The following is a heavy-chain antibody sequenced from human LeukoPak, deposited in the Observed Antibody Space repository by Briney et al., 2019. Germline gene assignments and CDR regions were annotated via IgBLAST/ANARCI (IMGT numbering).Heavy chain of an antibody. J-gene: IGHJ4*02. D-gene: IGHD3-10*01. CDR1: GFTFSSYS. CDR3: AREGETFGSGSYYRTIDY. CDR2: ISSSSSII. V-gene: IGHV3-48*04. Sequence: PGGSLRLSCVASGFTFSSYSMNWVRQTPGEGLEWVSYISSSSSIIYYADSVKGRFTISRDNAKNSLYLQMNSLRAEDTAVYYCAREGETFGSGSYYRTIDYWGQGTLVTVSS.